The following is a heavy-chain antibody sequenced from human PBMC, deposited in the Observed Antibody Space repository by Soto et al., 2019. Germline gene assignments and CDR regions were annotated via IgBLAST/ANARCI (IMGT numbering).Heavy chain of an antibody. J-gene: IGHJ4*02. Sequence: EVQLVESGGGIVQPGGSLRLSCAASGFTFSSYWMHWVRQAPGKGLVWVSRINSDGSRTSYADSAKGRFTISRDNAKNTVYLQMTSLRAEDTAVYSCARGDGDYYDGNVYLGRHWGQGTLVTVSS. CDR2: INSDGSRT. D-gene: IGHD3-22*01. CDR1: GFTFSSYW. CDR3: ARGDGDYYDGNVYLGRH. V-gene: IGHV3-74*01.